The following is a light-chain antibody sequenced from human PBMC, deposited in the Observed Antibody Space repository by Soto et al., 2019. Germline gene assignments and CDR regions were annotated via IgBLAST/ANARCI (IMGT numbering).Light chain of an antibody. V-gene: IGKV3-11*01. Sequence: EIVLTQSRATLSLSPGERATLSCRASQSVSSYLAWYQQKPGQAPRLLIYDASNRATGIPARFSGSGSGTDFTLTISSLEPEDFAFYYCQQRSNWPTFGGGTKVEIK. J-gene: IGKJ4*02. CDR2: DAS. CDR3: QQRSNWPT. CDR1: QSVSSY.